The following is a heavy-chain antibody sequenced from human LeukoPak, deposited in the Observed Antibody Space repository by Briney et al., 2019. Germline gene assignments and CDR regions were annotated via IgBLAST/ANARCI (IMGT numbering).Heavy chain of an antibody. Sequence: GSLRLSCGASGFTFSRYGMHWVRQAPGKALEWVDGIWYYGSNKYYADSVKGRFTIPRDNSKNTLNLQMNSLRAEDTAVYYCARTSRDYDFWSGYYNGYGMDVWGQGTTVTVSS. V-gene: IGHV3-33*01. CDR3: ARTSRDYDFWSGYYNGYGMDV. D-gene: IGHD3-3*01. J-gene: IGHJ6*02. CDR1: GFTFSRYG. CDR2: IWYYGSNK.